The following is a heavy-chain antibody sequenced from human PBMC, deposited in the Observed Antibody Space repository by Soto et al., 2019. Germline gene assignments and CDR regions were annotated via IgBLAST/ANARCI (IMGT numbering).Heavy chain of an antibody. J-gene: IGHJ6*02. CDR2: ISYDGSNK. Sequence: GGSLRLSCAASGFTFSSYAMHWVRQAPGKGLEWVAVISYDGSNKYYADSVKGRFTISRDNSKNTLYLQMNSLRAEDTAVYYCAREGGYCSGGSCYSLLGYYYYGMDVWGQGTTVTVSS. D-gene: IGHD2-15*01. V-gene: IGHV3-30-3*01. CDR1: GFTFSSYA. CDR3: AREGGYCSGGSCYSLLGYYYYGMDV.